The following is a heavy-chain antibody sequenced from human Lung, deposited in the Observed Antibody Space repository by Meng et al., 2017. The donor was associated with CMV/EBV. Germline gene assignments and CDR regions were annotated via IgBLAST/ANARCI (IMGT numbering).Heavy chain of an antibody. D-gene: IGHD6-19*01. J-gene: IGHJ4*02. CDR1: GFTFSGYS. Sequence: GGSLRLXCAASGFTFSGYSMNWVRQAPGKGLEWVSMISSSSRYIYYADSVKGRFTISRDNAENSLYLQMTNLGADDTAVYYCATRMGTGYTSDWGQGTLVTVSS. CDR3: ATRMGTGYTSD. V-gene: IGHV3-21*01. CDR2: ISSSSRYI.